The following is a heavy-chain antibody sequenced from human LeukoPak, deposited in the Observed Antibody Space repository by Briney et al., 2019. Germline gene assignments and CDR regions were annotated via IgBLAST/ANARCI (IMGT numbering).Heavy chain of an antibody. Sequence: ASVKVSCKASGYTFTSYYMHWVRQAPGQGLEWMGIINPSGGSTSYAQKFQGRVTMTRDTSTSTVYMELSSLRSEDTAVYYCARDGGYYSGGSCYSIPFDYWGQGTLVTVSS. D-gene: IGHD2-15*01. CDR1: GYTFTSYY. CDR3: ARDGGYYSGGSCYSIPFDY. J-gene: IGHJ4*02. CDR2: INPSGGST. V-gene: IGHV1-46*01.